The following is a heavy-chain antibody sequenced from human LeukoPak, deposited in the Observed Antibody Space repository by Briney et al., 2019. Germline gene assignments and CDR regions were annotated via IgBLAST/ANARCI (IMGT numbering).Heavy chain of an antibody. CDR1: GCTFSSYA. D-gene: IGHD1-20*01. CDR2: IIPIIGKT. Sequence: SVKVSCKASGCTFSSYAISWVRQAPGQGLEWMGGIIPIIGKTNYAQKFQGRVTITTDTSTSTAYMELSSLRSEDTAVYYCASFGNWNYVDYWGQGTLVTVCS. V-gene: IGHV1-69*10. CDR3: ASFGNWNYVDY. J-gene: IGHJ4*02.